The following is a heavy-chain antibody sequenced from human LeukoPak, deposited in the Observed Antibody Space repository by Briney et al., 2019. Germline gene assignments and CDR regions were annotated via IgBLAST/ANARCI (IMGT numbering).Heavy chain of an antibody. CDR1: GGSISTYY. D-gene: IGHD2/OR15-2a*01. Sequence: SETLSPTCTVSGGSISTYYWSWIRQPPGKGLEWIGYIYYSGSTNYNPSLKSRVTIPVDTSKNQFSLKLSSVTAADTAVYYCARGATSLSYFDSRGQGTLVTVSS. CDR2: IYYSGST. J-gene: IGHJ4*02. V-gene: IGHV4-59*01. CDR3: ARGATSLSYFDS.